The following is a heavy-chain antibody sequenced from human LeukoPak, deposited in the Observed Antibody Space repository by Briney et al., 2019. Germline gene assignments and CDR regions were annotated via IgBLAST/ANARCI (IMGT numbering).Heavy chain of an antibody. J-gene: IGHJ4*02. V-gene: IGHV1-46*01. Sequence: HWVQQAPGQGLEXTGIINPSGGSTRNAQKFQGRVTMTRDTSTSTVYMELSSLRSEDTAVYYCARVGARRDGYNYFDYWGQGTLVTVSS. CDR2: INPSGGST. CDR3: ARVGARRDGYNYFDY. D-gene: IGHD5-24*01.